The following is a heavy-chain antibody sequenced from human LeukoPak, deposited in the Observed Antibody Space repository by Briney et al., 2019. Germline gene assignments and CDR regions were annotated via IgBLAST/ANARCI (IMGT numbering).Heavy chain of an antibody. D-gene: IGHD3-10*01. CDR3: ARDPNYYGSGSYYRGWYFDY. V-gene: IGHV3-53*01. CDR2: IYSGGST. CDR1: GFTVSSNY. J-gene: IGHJ4*02. Sequence: GGSLRLSCAASGFTVSSNYMSWVRQAPGKGLEWVSVIYSGGSTYYADSEKGRFTISRDNSKNTLYLQMNSLRAEDTAVYYCARDPNYYGSGSYYRGWYFDYWGQGTLVTVSS.